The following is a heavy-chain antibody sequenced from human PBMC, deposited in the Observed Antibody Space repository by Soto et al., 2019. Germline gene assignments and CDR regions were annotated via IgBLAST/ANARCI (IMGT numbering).Heavy chain of an antibody. CDR1: GYTFTSYG. J-gene: IGHJ4*01. D-gene: IGHD3-3*01. Sequence: QVQLVQSGAEVKKPGASVKVSCKASGYTFTSYGISWVRQAPGQGLEWMGWLSAHHGNTNYAQKLQGRVTVTTDTSTSTAYMELRSLRSDDTSVYYCARVRDFSSGHPFDYWGHRTLVTVSS. CDR3: ARVRDFSSGHPFDY. V-gene: IGHV1-18*01. CDR2: LSAHHGNT.